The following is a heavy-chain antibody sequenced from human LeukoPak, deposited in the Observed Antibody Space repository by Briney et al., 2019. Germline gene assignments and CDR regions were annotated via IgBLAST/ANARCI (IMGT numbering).Heavy chain of an antibody. CDR3: AKDCVGCGFDF. D-gene: IGHD2-15*01. V-gene: IGHV3-30*18. CDR2: ISYDGSNK. J-gene: IGHJ4*02. CDR1: GFTFSNAW. Sequence: GGSLRLSCAASGFTFSNAWMSWVRQAPGKGLEWVAVISYDGSNKYYADSVKGRFTISRDNSKNTLYLQMNSLRAEDTAVYYCAKDCVGCGFDFWGQGTLVTVSS.